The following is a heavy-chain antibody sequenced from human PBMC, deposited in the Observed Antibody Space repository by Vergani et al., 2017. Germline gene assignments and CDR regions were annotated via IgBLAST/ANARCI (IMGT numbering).Heavy chain of an antibody. D-gene: IGHD3-22*01. CDR2: INPNSGGT. V-gene: IGHV1-2*02. CDR3: ARDLYDSSGYYYDLGYAFDI. Sequence: QVQLVQSGAEVKKPGASVKVSCKASGYTFTDYFMHWVRQAPGQGLEWMGWINPNSGGTNYAQKFQGRVTMTRDTSISTAYMELSNLRSDDTAVYYCARDLYDSSGYYYDLGYAFDIWGQGTMVTVSS. J-gene: IGHJ3*02. CDR1: GYTFTDYF.